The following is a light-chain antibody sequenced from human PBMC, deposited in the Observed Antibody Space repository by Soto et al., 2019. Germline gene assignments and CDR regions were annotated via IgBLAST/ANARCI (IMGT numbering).Light chain of an antibody. CDR2: DDS. V-gene: IGKV1-5*01. J-gene: IGKJ1*01. CDR3: QQYNSYSWT. Sequence: DIHMTQSPCTLSGYVGDRGTITFRASQTITRWMAWYQQKPGKAPKLLIYDDSTLESVVPSRFSASRSGTEITLTISSLQPDDFATYYCQQYNSYSWTFGQGTKVDIK. CDR1: QTITRW.